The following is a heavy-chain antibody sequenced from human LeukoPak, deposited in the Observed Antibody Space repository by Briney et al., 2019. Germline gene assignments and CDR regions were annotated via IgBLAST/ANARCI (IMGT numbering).Heavy chain of an antibody. Sequence: PGGSLRLSCAASGFTFSSYAMSWVRQAPGKGLEWVSAISGSGGSTYYADSVKGRFTISRDNSKNTLYLQMNSLRAEDTAVYYCAKDQTPWNPRGDYFDYWGQGTLVTVSS. CDR2: ISGSGGST. D-gene: IGHD1-1*01. CDR1: GFTFSSYA. V-gene: IGHV3-23*01. J-gene: IGHJ4*02. CDR3: AKDQTPWNPRGDYFDY.